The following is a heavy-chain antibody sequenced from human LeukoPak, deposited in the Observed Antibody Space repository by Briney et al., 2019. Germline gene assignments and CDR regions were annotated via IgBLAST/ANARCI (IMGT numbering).Heavy chain of an antibody. J-gene: IGHJ4*02. V-gene: IGHV4-39*01. D-gene: IGHD1-26*01. CDR2: IYYSGST. CDR3: ARHWELLYVFDY. Sequence: PSETLSLTCTVSGGSISRSSYYWGWIRPPPGKGLEWIGSIYYSGSTYYNPSLKSRVTISVDTSKNQFSLKLSCVTAADTAVYYCARHWELLYVFDYWGQGTLVTVSS. CDR1: GGSISRSSYY.